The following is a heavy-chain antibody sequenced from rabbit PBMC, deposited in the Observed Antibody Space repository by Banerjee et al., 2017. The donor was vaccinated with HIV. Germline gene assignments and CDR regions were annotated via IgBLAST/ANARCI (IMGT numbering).Heavy chain of an antibody. V-gene: IGHV1S45*01. CDR2: IYSSNGDK. D-gene: IGHD8-1*01. J-gene: IGHJ4*01. CDR1: GFSFSNKYV. CDR3: AGGSYYVGFNL. Sequence: QEQLEESGGDLVKPEGSLTLTCTASGFSFSNKYVMCWVRQAPGKGLEWIACIYSSNGDKWYATWAKGRFTISKASWTTVTLQMTSLTAADTATYFCAGGSYYVGFNLWGQGTLVTVS.